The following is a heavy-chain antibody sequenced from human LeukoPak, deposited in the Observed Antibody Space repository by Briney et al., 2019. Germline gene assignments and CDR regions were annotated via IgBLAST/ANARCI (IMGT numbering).Heavy chain of an antibody. J-gene: IGHJ4*02. Sequence: RGGSLRLSCAASEFSISTYWMSWVRQAPGEGLEWVSTISGSADNTNYAEAVKGRFTISRDNSKNTMYLQMNSLRAEDTAVYYCAKQGFGCWGQGTLVTVSS. V-gene: IGHV3-23*01. CDR2: ISGSADNT. CDR1: EFSISTYW. CDR3: AKQGFGC.